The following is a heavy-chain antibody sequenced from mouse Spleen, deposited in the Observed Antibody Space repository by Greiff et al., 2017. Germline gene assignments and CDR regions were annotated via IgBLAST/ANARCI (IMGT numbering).Heavy chain of an antibody. J-gene: IGHJ2*01. CDR3: ARGWDY. CDR1: GYTFTGYW. CDR2: IYPGSGST. Sequence: QVQLQQPGAELVKPGASVTMSCKASGYTFTGYWITWVQPRPGQGLEWIGDIYPGSGSTNYNEKFKSKATLTVDTSSSTAYLQLSSLTSEDSAVYYCARGWDYWGQGTTLTVSS. D-gene: IGHD2-3*01. V-gene: IGHV1-55*01.